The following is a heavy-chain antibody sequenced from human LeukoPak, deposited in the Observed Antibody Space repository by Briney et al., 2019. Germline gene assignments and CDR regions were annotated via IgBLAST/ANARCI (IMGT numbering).Heavy chain of an antibody. CDR2: IYTSGST. CDR3: ASGYVGSVDF. D-gene: IGHD3-16*01. Sequence: KPWETLSLTCTVSGGPISSYYWSWVRQPAGKGLEWIGRIYTSGSTNYNPSLKSRVTMSVDTSKNQFSQKMSPVTAADTAVYYCASGYVGSVDFWGQGTLVTVSS. V-gene: IGHV4-4*07. CDR1: GGPISSYY. J-gene: IGHJ4*02.